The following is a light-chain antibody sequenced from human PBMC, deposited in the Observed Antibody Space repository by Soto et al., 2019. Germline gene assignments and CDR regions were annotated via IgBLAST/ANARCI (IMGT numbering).Light chain of an antibody. J-gene: IGKJ3*01. CDR2: AAS. Sequence: DIQLTQSPSFLSASVGDRVTITCRASQGISSYLAWYQQKPGKAPKLLIYAASTLQSGVPSRFSGSGSGTEFTLTISSLQPEDVATYYCQQLNSYPPFGPGTKVDIK. CDR1: QGISSY. V-gene: IGKV1-9*01. CDR3: QQLNSYPP.